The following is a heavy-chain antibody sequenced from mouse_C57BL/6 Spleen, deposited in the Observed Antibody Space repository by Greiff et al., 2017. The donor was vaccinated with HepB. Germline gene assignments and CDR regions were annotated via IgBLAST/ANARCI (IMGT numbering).Heavy chain of an antibody. J-gene: IGHJ2*01. Sequence: VQLQQSGAELARPGASVKLSCKASGYTFTSYGISWVNQRTGQGLEWIGEIYPSSGNTYYNEKFKGKATLAADKASNTAYLELRSLTSEDSAVYVCESHEGDSKGDYWGQGTTLTVSS. V-gene: IGHV1-81*01. CDR2: IYPSSGNT. CDR1: GYTFTSYG. CDR3: ESHEGDSKGDY. D-gene: IGHD2-5*01.